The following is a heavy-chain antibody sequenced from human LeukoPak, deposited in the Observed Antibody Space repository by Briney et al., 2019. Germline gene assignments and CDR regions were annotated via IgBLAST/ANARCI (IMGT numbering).Heavy chain of an antibody. V-gene: IGHV3-30*18. CDR2: ISYDGSNK. J-gene: IGHJ4*02. CDR1: GFTFSSYG. Sequence: GGSLRLPCAASGFTFSSYGMHWVRQAPGKGLEWVAVISYDGSNKYYADSVKGRFTISRDNSKNTLYLQMNSLRAEDTAVYYCAKDPIPFGVRRVMTDYWGQGTLVTVSS. D-gene: IGHD3-10*01. CDR3: AKDPIPFGVRRVMTDY.